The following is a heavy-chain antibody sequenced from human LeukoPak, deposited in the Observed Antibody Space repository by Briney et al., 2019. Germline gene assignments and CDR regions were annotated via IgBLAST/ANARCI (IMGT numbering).Heavy chain of an antibody. CDR3: AKQYTSGWYTYFDY. CDR2: ISGSGGST. D-gene: IGHD6-19*01. CDR1: GFTFSSYV. J-gene: IGHJ4*02. V-gene: IGHV3-23*01. Sequence: PGGSLRLSCAASGFTFSSYVMSWVRQAPGKGLEWVSAISGSGGSTYYADSVKGRFTISRDNSKNTLYLQMNSLRAEDTAVYYCAKQYTSGWYTYFDYWGQRTLVTVSS.